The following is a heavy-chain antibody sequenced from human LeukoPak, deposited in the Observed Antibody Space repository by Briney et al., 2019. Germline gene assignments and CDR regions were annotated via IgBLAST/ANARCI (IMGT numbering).Heavy chain of an antibody. V-gene: IGHV3-23*01. CDR2: ISGSGGST. CDR3: ARDGGYITGTTELDY. CDR1: GFTFSSYA. Sequence: GGSLRLSCAASGFTFSSYAMSWVRQAPGKGLEWVSAISGSGGSTYYADSVKGRFTISRDNSKNTLYLQMNSLRAEDTAVYYCARDGGYITGTTELDYWGQGTLVTVSS. J-gene: IGHJ4*02. D-gene: IGHD1-7*01.